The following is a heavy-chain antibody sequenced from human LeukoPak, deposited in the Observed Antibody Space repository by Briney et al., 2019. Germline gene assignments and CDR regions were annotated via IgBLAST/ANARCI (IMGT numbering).Heavy chain of an antibody. J-gene: IGHJ6*03. Sequence: GGSLRISCAASGFTFSSYAMSWVRQAPGKGLEWVSAISGSGGSTYYADSVKGRFTISRDNCKNTLYLQMNSLRAEDTAVYYCAKETGYSSGWNYMDVWGKGTTVTVSS. V-gene: IGHV3-23*01. CDR2: ISGSGGST. D-gene: IGHD6-19*01. CDR1: GFTFSSYA. CDR3: AKETGYSSGWNYMDV.